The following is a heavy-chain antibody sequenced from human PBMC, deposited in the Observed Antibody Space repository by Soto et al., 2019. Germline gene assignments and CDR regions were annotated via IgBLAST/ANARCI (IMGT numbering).Heavy chain of an antibody. CDR1: GYTFTSYG. V-gene: IGHV1-3*01. D-gene: IGHD2-15*01. CDR2: INAGNGNT. CDR3: ARAFCSGGSCDANWFDP. J-gene: IGHJ5*02. Sequence: ASVKVSCKASGYTFTSYGISWVRQAPGQRLEWMGWINAGNGNTKYSQKFQGRVTITRDTSASTASMELSSLRSEDTAIYYCARAFCSGGSCDANWFDPWGQGTLVTVSS.